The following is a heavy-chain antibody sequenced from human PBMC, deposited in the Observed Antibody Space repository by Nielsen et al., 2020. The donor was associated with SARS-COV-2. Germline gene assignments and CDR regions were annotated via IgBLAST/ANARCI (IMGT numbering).Heavy chain of an antibody. V-gene: IGHV4-59*12. J-gene: IGHJ4*02. Sequence: SETLSLTCTVSGGSISSYYWSWIRQPPGKGLEWIGYIYYSGSTYYNPSLKSRVTISVDTSKNQFSLKLSSVTAADTAVYYCAREVYSGSYSLPDYWGQGTLVTVSS. D-gene: IGHD1-26*01. CDR3: AREVYSGSYSLPDY. CDR2: IYYSGST. CDR1: GGSISSYY.